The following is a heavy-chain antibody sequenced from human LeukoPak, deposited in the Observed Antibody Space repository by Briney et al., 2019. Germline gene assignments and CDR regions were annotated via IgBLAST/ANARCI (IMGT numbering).Heavy chain of an antibody. J-gene: IGHJ5*02. CDR3: ATHTGGYNYWWFDI. CDR2: IIPIYGTA. D-gene: IGHD5-24*01. CDR1: GGTFSNYP. V-gene: IGHV1-69*13. Sequence: SVKVSCKASGGTFSNYPIIWVRQAPGRGLEWLGGIIPIYGTANYALMFQGRITLTAHESTATAYMELRSLTSDDTAMCFCATHTGGYNYWWFDIWGQGTLVTVSS.